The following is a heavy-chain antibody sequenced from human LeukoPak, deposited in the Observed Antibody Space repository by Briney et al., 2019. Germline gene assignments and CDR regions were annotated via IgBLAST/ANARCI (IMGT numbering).Heavy chain of an antibody. CDR2: MNPNSGNT. CDR1: GYTFTSYD. Sequence: ASVKVSCKASGYTFTSYDINWVRQATGQGLEWMGWMNPNSGNTGYAQKFQGRVTMTRNTSISTAYMELSSLRSEDTAVYYCARGITMVRGVKKGRFDPWGQGTLVTVSS. CDR3: ARGITMVRGVKKGRFDP. V-gene: IGHV1-8*01. D-gene: IGHD3-10*01. J-gene: IGHJ5*02.